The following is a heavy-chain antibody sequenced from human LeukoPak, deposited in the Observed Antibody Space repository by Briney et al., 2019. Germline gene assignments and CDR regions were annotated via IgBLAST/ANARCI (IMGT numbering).Heavy chain of an antibody. CDR1: GGSLSSYY. Sequence: SETLSLTCTVSGGSLSSYYWSWLRQPPGKGLEWIGYIYYSGSTNYNPSLKSRVTISVDTSKNQFSLKLSSVTAADTAVYYCARTYGSGSYYFDYWGQGTLVTVSS. D-gene: IGHD3-10*01. J-gene: IGHJ4*02. CDR2: IYYSGST. CDR3: ARTYGSGSYYFDY. V-gene: IGHV4-59*01.